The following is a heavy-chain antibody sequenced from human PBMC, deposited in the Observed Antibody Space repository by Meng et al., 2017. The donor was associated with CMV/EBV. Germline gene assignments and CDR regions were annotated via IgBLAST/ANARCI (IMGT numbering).Heavy chain of an antibody. D-gene: IGHD3-22*01. CDR3: ASLVVVITTSWFDP. Sequence: EGSLRLSCAASGFTFSSYAMHWVRQAPGKGLEWVAVISYDGSNKYYADSVKGRFTISRDNSKNTLYLQMNSLRAEDTAVYYCASLVVVITTSWFDPWGQGTLVTVSS. V-gene: IGHV3-30-3*01. CDR2: ISYDGSNK. CDR1: GFTFSSYA. J-gene: IGHJ5*02.